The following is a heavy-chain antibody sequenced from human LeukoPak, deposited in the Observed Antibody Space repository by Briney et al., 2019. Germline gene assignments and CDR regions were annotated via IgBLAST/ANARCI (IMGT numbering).Heavy chain of an antibody. D-gene: IGHD3-22*01. J-gene: IGHJ4*02. Sequence: RRSLRLSCAASGFTFDDYAMHWVRQAPGKGLEWVSGISWNSGSIGYADSVKGRFTISRDNAKNSLYLQMNSLRAEDMALYYCAKDIFPSYYDSRGYTFDYSGQGTLVTVSS. CDR2: ISWNSGSI. CDR1: GFTFDDYA. CDR3: AKDIFPSYYDSRGYTFDY. V-gene: IGHV3-9*03.